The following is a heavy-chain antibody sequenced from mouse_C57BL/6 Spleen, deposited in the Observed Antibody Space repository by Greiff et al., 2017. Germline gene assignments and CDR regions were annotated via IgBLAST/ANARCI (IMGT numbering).Heavy chain of an antibody. D-gene: IGHD4-1*01. J-gene: IGHJ2*01. Sequence: EVKLEESGGGLVKPGGSLKLSCAASGFTFSDYGMHWVRQAPEKGLEWVAYISSGSSTIYYADTVKGRFTISRDNAKNTLFLQMTSLRSEDTAMYYCARQGNWDRGFDYWGQGTTLTVSS. CDR3: ARQGNWDRGFDY. V-gene: IGHV5-17*01. CDR1: GFTFSDYG. CDR2: ISSGSSTI.